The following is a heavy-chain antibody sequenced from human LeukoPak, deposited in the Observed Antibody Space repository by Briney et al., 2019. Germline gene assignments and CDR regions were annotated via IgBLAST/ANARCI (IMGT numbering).Heavy chain of an antibody. J-gene: IGHJ4*02. V-gene: IGHV4-59*01. CDR2: IYYSGST. D-gene: IGHD3-3*01. CDR1: GGSIGSYY. Sequence: SETLSLTCTVSGGSIGSYYWSWIRQPPGKGLEWIGYIYYSGSTNYNPSLKSRVTIAVDTSKNQFSLKLSSVTAADTAVYYCARDETHYDFWSGYYHYFDYWGQGTLVTVSS. CDR3: ARDETHYDFWSGYYHYFDY.